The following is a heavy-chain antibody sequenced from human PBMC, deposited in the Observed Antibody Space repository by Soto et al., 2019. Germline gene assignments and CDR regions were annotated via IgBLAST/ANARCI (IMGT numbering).Heavy chain of an antibody. Sequence: QVQLQESGPGLVKPSQTLSLTCTVSGGSISSGGYYYWSWIRQHPGKGLEWIGYIYYSGSTYYNPSLKSRVTISVDTSKNQFSLKLSSVTAADTAVYYGARGYYYGSGTNWFDPWGQGTLVTVSS. V-gene: IGHV4-31*03. CDR2: IYYSGST. CDR1: GGSISSGGYYY. D-gene: IGHD3-10*01. CDR3: ARGYYYGSGTNWFDP. J-gene: IGHJ5*02.